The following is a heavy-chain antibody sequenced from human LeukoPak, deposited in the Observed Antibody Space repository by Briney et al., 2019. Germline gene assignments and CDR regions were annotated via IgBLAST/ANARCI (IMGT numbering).Heavy chain of an antibody. V-gene: IGHV3-7*01. J-gene: IGHJ4*02. CDR2: INHDGSEK. CDR1: GFSYGTYW. D-gene: IGHD2-2*01. CDR3: ARDKVSWYADY. Sequence: GGSLRLSCAASGFSYGTYWMSWVRQAPGKGPEWVANINHDGSEKYYVDSVKGRFSISRDNAKNSLFLQMNSLRAEDMAVYYCARDKVSWYADYWGQGTLVTVSS.